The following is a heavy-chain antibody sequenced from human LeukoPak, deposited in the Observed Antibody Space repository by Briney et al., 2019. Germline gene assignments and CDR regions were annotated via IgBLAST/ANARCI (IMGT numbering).Heavy chain of an antibody. D-gene: IGHD5-18*01. J-gene: IGHJ4*02. CDR1: GGSISSGSYY. V-gene: IGHV4-61*02. CDR3: ARAPGGYGLFDY. CDR2: IYASGST. Sequence: SQTLSLTCTVSGGSISSGSYYWSWIRQPAGKGLEWIGRIYASGSTNYNPSLKSRVTISVDTSKNQFSLKLSSVTAADTAVYYCARAPGGYGLFDYWGQGTLVTVSS.